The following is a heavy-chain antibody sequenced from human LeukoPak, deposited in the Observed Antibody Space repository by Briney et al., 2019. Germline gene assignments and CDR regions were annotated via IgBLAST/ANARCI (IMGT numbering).Heavy chain of an antibody. CDR2: INQDGSKK. CDR3: ARVDYTGNGSLY. CDR1: GFTLTIYW. D-gene: IGHD4-23*01. J-gene: IGHJ4*02. V-gene: IGHV3-7*01. Sequence: GGSLRLSCAASGFTLTIYWMTWVRQAPGKGLEWVANINQDGSKKYYLDSVKGRFTISRDIAENSLYLQMNSLRVEDTAIYYCARVDYTGNGSLYWGQGTLVTVSS.